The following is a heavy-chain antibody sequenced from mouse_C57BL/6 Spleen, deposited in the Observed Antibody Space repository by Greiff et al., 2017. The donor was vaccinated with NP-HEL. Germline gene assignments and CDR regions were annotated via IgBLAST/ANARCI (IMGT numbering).Heavy chain of an antibody. Sequence: EVKLMESGAELVRPGASVKLSCTASGFNIKDYYMHWVKQRPEQGLEWIGRIDPEDGDTEYAPKFQGKATMTADTSSNTAYLQLSSLTSEDTAVYYCTGKLRLYYFDYWGQGTTLTVSS. J-gene: IGHJ2*01. CDR3: TGKLRLYYFDY. D-gene: IGHD1-1*01. CDR2: IDPEDGDT. CDR1: GFNIKDYY. V-gene: IGHV14-1*01.